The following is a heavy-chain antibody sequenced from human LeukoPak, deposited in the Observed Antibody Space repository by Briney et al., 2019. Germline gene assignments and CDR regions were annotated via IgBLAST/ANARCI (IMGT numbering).Heavy chain of an antibody. CDR2: IYYSGST. CDR3: GRKGKGGEFDY. CDR1: GGSISSGGYY. J-gene: IGHJ4*02. V-gene: IGHV4-31*03. Sequence: PSETLSLTCTVSGGSISSGGYYWSWIRQHPGKGLEWIGYIYYSGSTYYNPSLKSRVTISVDTSKNQFSLKLSSVTAADTAVYYWGRKGKGGEFDYGAQEPLVTAS. D-gene: IGHD3-16*01.